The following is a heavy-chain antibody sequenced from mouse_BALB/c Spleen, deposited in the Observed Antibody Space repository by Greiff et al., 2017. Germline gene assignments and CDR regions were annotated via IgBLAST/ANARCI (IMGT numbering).Heavy chain of an antibody. V-gene: IGHV1S81*02. Sequence: QVQLKQPGAELVKPGASVKLSCKASGYTFTSYWMHWVKQRPGQGLEWIGEINPSNGRTNYNEKFKSKATLTVDKSSSTAYMQLSSLTSEDSAVYYCARGSYGFAYWGQGTLVTVSA. CDR1: GYTFTSYW. D-gene: IGHD1-1*01. J-gene: IGHJ3*01. CDR2: INPSNGRT. CDR3: ARGSYGFAY.